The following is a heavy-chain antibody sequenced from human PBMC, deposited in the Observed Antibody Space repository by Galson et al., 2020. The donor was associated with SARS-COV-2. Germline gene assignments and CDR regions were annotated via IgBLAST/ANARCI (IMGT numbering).Heavy chain of an antibody. CDR1: GLTFSSYS. D-gene: IGHD1-26*01. V-gene: IGHV3-21*01. J-gene: IGHJ6*02. Sequence: GGSLRLSCAASGLTFSSYSMNWVRQAPGKGLEWVSSISSSSSYIYYADSVKGRFTIPSDHAKNSLYLQMNSLRAEETAVYYCARGLRGGHDGMDVWGQGTTVTVSS. CDR2: ISSSSSYI. CDR3: ARGLRGGHDGMDV.